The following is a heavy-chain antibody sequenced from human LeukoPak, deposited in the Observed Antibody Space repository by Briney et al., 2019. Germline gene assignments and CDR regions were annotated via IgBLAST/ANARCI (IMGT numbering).Heavy chain of an antibody. V-gene: IGHV1-46*01. CDR2: INPSSGST. CDR3: ARDKALLKGLVLYNFDY. J-gene: IGHJ2*01. CDR1: GYTFTNYY. Sequence: GASVKVSCKASGYTFTNYYIHWVRQAPGQGLEWMGIINPSSGSTRYAQKFQGRVTMTRDTSTSTVYMELSSLRSEDTAVYYCARDKALLKGLVLYNFDYWGRGTLVTVSS. D-gene: IGHD6-19*01.